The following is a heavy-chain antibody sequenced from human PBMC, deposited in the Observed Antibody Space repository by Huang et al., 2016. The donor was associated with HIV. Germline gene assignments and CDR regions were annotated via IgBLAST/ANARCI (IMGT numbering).Heavy chain of an antibody. V-gene: IGHV3-23*01. D-gene: IGHD3-3*01. CDR2: ITDGINNR. J-gene: IGHJ4*02. CDR1: GFTVSSYA. Sequence: EVLLLESGGGLVQPGGSLRLSCVASGFTVSSYAMSWVRQGAGKGLGWVSGITDGINNRYYAQYVKGRFAVSRDDSTNTLYLQMNSLRAEDTAVYYCAKDADTSGYDVLGPFGSWGQGTLVTVSS. CDR3: AKDADTSGYDVLGPFGS.